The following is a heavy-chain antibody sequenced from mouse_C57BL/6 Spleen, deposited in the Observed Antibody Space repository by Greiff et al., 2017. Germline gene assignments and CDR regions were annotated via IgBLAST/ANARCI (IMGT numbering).Heavy chain of an antibody. V-gene: IGHV5-16*01. CDR3: ARDHYYGSSYDYAMDY. J-gene: IGHJ4*01. CDR1: GYTFSDYY. Sequence: EVQGVEPEGGLVQPGSSMKISCKASGYTFSDYYMDWVRQVPEKGLEWVANINYDGSSTYYLDSLKSRFNISRDNAKNILYRQMSSLKSEDTATYYCARDHYYGSSYDYAMDYWGQGTSVTVSS. D-gene: IGHD1-1*01. CDR2: INYDGSST.